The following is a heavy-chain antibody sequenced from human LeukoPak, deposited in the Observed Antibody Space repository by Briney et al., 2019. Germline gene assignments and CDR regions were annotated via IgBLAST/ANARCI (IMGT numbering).Heavy chain of an antibody. CDR1: GLTVSGDY. CDR2: IYADFDST. V-gene: IGHV3-53*01. Sequence: GGSLRLSCAVSGLTVSGDYMSWVRQAPGKGLEWVSVIYADFDSTDYADSVKGRFTISRDNSKNTLYLHMNSLRLEDTATYFCARALNRHIGAFEYWGQGALVTVSS. J-gene: IGHJ4*02. D-gene: IGHD4/OR15-4a*01. CDR3: ARALNRHIGAFEY.